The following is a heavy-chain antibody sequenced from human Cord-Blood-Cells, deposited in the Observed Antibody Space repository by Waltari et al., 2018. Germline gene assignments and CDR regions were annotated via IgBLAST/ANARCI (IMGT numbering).Heavy chain of an antibody. J-gene: IGHJ6*02. CDR2: INHSGST. CDR1: GGSFSGSY. D-gene: IGHD2-2*01. CDR3: ARGSCSSTSCYAGYYYGMDV. V-gene: IGHV4-34*01. Sequence: QVQLQQWGAGLLKPSETLSLTCAVYGGSFSGSYWSWTPQPPGQGLEWIGEINHSGSTNYNPSLKSRVTISVDTSKNQFSLKLSSVTAADTAVYYCARGSCSSTSCYAGYYYGMDVWGQGTTVTVSS.